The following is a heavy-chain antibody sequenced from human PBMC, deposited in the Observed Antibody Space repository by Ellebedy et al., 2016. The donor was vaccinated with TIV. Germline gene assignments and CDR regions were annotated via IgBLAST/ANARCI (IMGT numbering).Heavy chain of an antibody. V-gene: IGHV4-4*02. CDR2: IYHSGST. CDR1: GVSISRNNW. J-gene: IGHJ6*02. D-gene: IGHD3/OR15-3a*01. Sequence: SETLSLXXAVSGVSISRNNWWSWVRQPPGKGLEWIGEIYHSGSTYYNPSLKSRVTISVDTSKKQFSLKLSSVTAADTAVYYCARTDLRYGMDVWGQGTTVTVSS. CDR3: ARTDLRYGMDV.